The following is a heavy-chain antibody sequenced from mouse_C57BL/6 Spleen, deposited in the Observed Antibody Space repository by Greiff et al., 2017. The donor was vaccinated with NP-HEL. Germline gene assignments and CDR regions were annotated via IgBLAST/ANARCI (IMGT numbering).Heavy chain of an antibody. D-gene: IGHD2-3*01. CDR2: IDPETGGT. V-gene: IGHV1-15*01. J-gene: IGHJ3*01. CDR1: GYTFTDYE. Sequence: VQLQQSGAELVRPGASVTLSCKASGYTFTDYEMHWVKQTPVHGLEWIGAIDPETGGTAYNQKFKGKAILTADKSSSTAYMELRSLTSEDSAVYYCTRNFYDGYWAYWGQGTLVTVSA. CDR3: TRNFYDGYWAY.